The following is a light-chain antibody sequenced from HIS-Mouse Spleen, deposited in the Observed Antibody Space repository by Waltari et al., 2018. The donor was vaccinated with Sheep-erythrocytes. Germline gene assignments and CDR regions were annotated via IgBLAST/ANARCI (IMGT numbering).Light chain of an antibody. CDR2: QDS. CDR1: TLGDKY. Sequence: SYELTQPPSVSVSPGHTASITCAGDTLGDKYACWYQQKPGQSPVLVIYQDSKRPSGIPERFSGSNSGNTATLTISGTQAMDEADYYCQAWDSSTEVFGGGTKLTVL. CDR3: QAWDSSTEV. J-gene: IGLJ2*01. V-gene: IGLV3-1*01.